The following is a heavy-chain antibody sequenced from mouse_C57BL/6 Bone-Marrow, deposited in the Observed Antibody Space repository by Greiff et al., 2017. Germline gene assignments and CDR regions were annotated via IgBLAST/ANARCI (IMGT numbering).Heavy chain of an antibody. CDR3: ARQGKTVVATRYAMDY. CDR1: GFTFSDYG. V-gene: IGHV5-17*01. D-gene: IGHD1-1*01. CDR2: ISSGSSTI. J-gene: IGHJ4*01. Sequence: EVHLVESGGGLVKPGGSLKLSCAASGFTFSDYGMHWVRQAPEKGLEWVAYISSGSSTIYYADTVKGRFTISRDNAKNTLFLQMTSLRSEDTAMYYCARQGKTVVATRYAMDYWGQGTSVTVSS.